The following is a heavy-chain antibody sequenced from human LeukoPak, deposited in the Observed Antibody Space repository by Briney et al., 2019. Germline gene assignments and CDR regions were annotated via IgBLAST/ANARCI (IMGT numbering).Heavy chain of an antibody. D-gene: IGHD3-10*01. CDR3: APSRAN. V-gene: IGHV3-48*01. J-gene: IGHJ4*02. Sequence: GGSLRLSCAASGFTFSSYSMNWVRQAPGKGLEWVSYISSGSSTIYYADSVKGRFTISRDNAKNSLYLQMNSLRAEDTAVYYCAPSRANWGQGTLVTVSS. CDR2: ISSGSSTI. CDR1: GFTFSSYS.